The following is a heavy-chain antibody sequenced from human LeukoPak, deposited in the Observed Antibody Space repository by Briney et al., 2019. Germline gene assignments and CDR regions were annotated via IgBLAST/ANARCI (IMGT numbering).Heavy chain of an antibody. J-gene: IGHJ4*02. V-gene: IGHV3-23*01. CDR2: ISGSGGST. CDR3: AKGRGSSTSCYDY. D-gene: IGHD2-2*01. CDR1: GFTFSSYG. Sequence: PGGTLRLSCAASGFTFSSYGMSWVRRAPGKGLEWVSAISGSGGSTYYADSVKGRFTISRDNSKNTLYLQMNSLRAEDTAVYYCAKGRGSSTSCYDYWGQGTLVTVSS.